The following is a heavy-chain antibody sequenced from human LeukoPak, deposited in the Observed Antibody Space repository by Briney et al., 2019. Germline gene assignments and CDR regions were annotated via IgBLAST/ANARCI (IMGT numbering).Heavy chain of an antibody. CDR2: IKSDGIDT. V-gene: IGHV3-74*01. Sequence: PGGSLRLSCAVSGFTFSNSWMHWVRQTPGKGLVWVSRIKSDGIDTLYADFVKGRFTISRDNAKNTLYLQMNGLRAEDTAVYYCVGDGSYKFDYWGQGTLVTVSS. D-gene: IGHD1-26*01. CDR3: VGDGSYKFDY. J-gene: IGHJ4*02. CDR1: GFTFSNSW.